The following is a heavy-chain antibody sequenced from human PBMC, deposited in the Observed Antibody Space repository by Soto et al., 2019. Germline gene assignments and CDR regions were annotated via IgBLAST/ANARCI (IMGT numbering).Heavy chain of an antibody. J-gene: IGHJ4*02. CDR1: GDPISSSSYY. V-gene: IGHV4-39*01. CDR2: IYNTGTT. CDR3: ARRGSGSSFDY. Sequence: QLQLEESGPGLVKPSETLPLTCTVSGDPISSSSYYWGWIRQTPGKGLEWIGNIYNTGTTVCNPSLKSRVTISVDTSKNQFSLRLMSVTAADTAVCYCARRGSGSSFDYWGQGTLVTVSS. D-gene: IGHD3-10*01.